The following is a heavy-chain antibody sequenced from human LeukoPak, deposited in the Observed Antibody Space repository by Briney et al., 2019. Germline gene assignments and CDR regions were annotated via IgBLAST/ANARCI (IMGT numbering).Heavy chain of an antibody. CDR2: VSGHGTSS. J-gene: IGHJ4*02. Sequence: PGGSLRLSCVASGFSFNNYRMTWVRQAPGEGLEWVSTVSGHGTSSYYPDSVKGRFTVSRDNSKNTVFLQMSSLGAEDSAQYYCAKSVDSRGYWFERGADFWGQGTVVTVSS. CDR3: AKSVDSRGYWFERGADF. V-gene: IGHV3-23*01. D-gene: IGHD3-22*01. CDR1: GFSFNNYR.